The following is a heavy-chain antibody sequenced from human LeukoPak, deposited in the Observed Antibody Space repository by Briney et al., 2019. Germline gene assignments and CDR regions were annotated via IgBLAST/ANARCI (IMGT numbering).Heavy chain of an antibody. J-gene: IGHJ4*02. CDR3: VPYNWNYALNY. D-gene: IGHD1-7*01. V-gene: IGHV3-74*01. Sequence: PGGSLRLSCAASGFTFSTYWLHWVRHAPGKGLVWVSRINGDGSTTTYADSVKGRFTISRDNAKNTLYLKMNSLRAEDTAVYYCVPYNWNYALNYWGQGTLVAVSS. CDR1: GFTFSTYW. CDR2: INGDGSTT.